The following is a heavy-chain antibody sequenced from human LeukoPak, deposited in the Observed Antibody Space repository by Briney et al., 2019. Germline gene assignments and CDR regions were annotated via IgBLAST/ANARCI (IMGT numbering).Heavy chain of an antibody. CDR1: GFSFRDFW. D-gene: IGHD5-12*01. CDR3: ARFGYSGWNLEY. Sequence: PGGSLRLSCAASGFSFRDFWMTWVRQAPGQGLQWVANINQGGSVKYYVDSVKGRFTISRDDAKSSLYVQMNSLRDEDTAVYYCARFGYSGWNLEYWGQGTLVTFSS. J-gene: IGHJ4*02. V-gene: IGHV3-7*01. CDR2: INQGGSVK.